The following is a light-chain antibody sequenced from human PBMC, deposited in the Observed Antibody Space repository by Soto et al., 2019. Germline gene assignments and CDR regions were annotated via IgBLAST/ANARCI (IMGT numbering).Light chain of an antibody. J-gene: IGLJ2*01. CDR3: SSYSGSSHVV. Sequence: QSALTQPASVSGSPGQSITISCARTSSDVGGYNFVSWYQHHPGKAPKLVIYEVSNRLSGVSTRFSASKSGNTASLTISGLQAEDEADYYCSSYSGSSHVVFGGGTKLTVL. CDR1: SSDVGGYNF. CDR2: EVS. V-gene: IGLV2-14*01.